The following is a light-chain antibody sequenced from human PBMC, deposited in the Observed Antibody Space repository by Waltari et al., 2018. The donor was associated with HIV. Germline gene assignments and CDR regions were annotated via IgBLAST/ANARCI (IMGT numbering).Light chain of an antibody. CDR2: DVS. CDR3: FSYSGSYTSVL. V-gene: IGLV2-11*01. CDR1: SSDVGGFNY. Sequence: QSALTQPRPVSGSPAQSVTIPCTGTSSDVGGFNYVSWYQQHPGKAPKLIIYDVSKRPSGVPDRFSGSKSGNTASLTISGLQAEDEADYYCFSYSGSYTSVLFGGGTKLTVL. J-gene: IGLJ2*01.